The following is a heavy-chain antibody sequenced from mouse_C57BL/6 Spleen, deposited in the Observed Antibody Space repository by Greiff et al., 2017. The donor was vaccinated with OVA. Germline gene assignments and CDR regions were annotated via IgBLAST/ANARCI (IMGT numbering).Heavy chain of an antibody. D-gene: IGHD1-1*01. CDR1: GYTFTSYT. J-gene: IGHJ2*01. CDR3: ARRDGSSYAYYFDY. Sequence: VQGVESGAELARPGASVKMSCKASGYTFTSYTMHWVKQRPGQGLEWIGYINPSSGYTKYNQKFKDKATLTADKSSSTAYMQLSSLTSEDSAVYYCARRDGSSYAYYFDYWGQGTTLTVSS. CDR2: INPSSGYT. V-gene: IGHV1-4*01.